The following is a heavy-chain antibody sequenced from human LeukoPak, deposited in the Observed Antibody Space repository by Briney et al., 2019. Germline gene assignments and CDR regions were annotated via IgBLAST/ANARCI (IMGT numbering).Heavy chain of an antibody. J-gene: IGHJ4*02. CDR2: INPNSGGT. D-gene: IGHD5-18*01. CDR1: GYTFTGYF. Sequence: ASVKVSCKASGYTFTGYFIHWVRQAPGQGLEWMGWINPNSGGTNSAQKFQGRVTMTRDTSISTAYMELSRLRSDDTAVYYCARGPRLWLELCDYWGQGTLVTVSS. V-gene: IGHV1-2*02. CDR3: ARGPRLWLELCDY.